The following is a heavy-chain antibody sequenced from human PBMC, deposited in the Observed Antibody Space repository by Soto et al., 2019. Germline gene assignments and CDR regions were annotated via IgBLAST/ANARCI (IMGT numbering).Heavy chain of an antibody. D-gene: IGHD6-19*01. V-gene: IGHV6-1*01. Sequence: SQTLSLPCSISGDSVSNNSTAWNWIRQSPSRGLEWLGWTYYRSKWYNDFALSVRSRITINPDTSKNQFSLQLNSVTPADTALYYCARDVGVAVCGLLQINDAFDIWGQGTIVTVS. CDR3: ARDVGVAVCGLLQINDAFDI. CDR2: TYYRSKWYN. J-gene: IGHJ3*02. CDR1: GDSVSNNSTA.